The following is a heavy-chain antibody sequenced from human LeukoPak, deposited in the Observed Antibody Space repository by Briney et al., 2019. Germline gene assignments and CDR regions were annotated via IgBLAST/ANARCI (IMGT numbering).Heavy chain of an antibody. Sequence: GGSLRLSCAVSGFSVSSYGMSWVRQAPGKGLEWVSAIIVSGDTTYYEDCVKGRFIISRDNSKNTLYLQMNSLRAEDTAVYYCAQGYSSGWFPYWGQGTLVTVSS. V-gene: IGHV3-23*01. CDR3: AQGYSSGWFPY. D-gene: IGHD6-19*01. J-gene: IGHJ4*02. CDR2: IIVSGDTT. CDR1: GFSVSSYG.